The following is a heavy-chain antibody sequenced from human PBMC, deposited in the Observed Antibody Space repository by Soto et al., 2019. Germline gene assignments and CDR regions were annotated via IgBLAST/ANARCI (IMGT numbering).Heavy chain of an antibody. J-gene: IGHJ2*01. V-gene: IGHV4-59*13. D-gene: IGHD2-15*01. CDR3: ARGPPLSGANYWYFDL. CDR1: GDSISRYY. CDR2: ISYTGST. Sequence: SETLSLTCTVSGDSISRYYWSWIRQPPGKGLEWVGYISYTGSTIYNPSLESRATISVDTSKNQFSLKLSSVTAADTAVYYCARGPPLSGANYWYFDLWGRGTLVTVSS.